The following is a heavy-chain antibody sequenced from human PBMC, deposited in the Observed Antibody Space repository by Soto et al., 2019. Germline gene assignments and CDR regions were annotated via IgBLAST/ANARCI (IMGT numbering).Heavy chain of an antibody. V-gene: IGHV3-30-3*01. D-gene: IGHD2-21*02. Sequence: QVQLVESGGGVVQPGKSLRLSCAASGFTFSSYALHWVRQAPGKGLEWVAVISYDGSNKYYADSVKGRFTISRDNSKNTRYLQMDSLRAEDTAVYYCARDRRDVLSARDPWGQGTLVTVCS. CDR1: GFTFSSYA. CDR2: ISYDGSNK. CDR3: ARDRRDVLSARDP. J-gene: IGHJ5*02.